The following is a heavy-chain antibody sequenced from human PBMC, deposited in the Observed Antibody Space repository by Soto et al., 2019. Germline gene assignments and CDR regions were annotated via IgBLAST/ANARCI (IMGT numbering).Heavy chain of an antibody. D-gene: IGHD5-18*01. J-gene: IGHJ4*02. CDR2: IYYSGSA. Sequence: PSETLSLTCTVSGGSISSDYWSWIRQPPGKGLEWIGYIYYSGSANYNPSLKSRVTMSVDTSKKQFSLKLSSVTAADTAVYYCARLNRGYSYESKRYSFDYWGQGTLVNVSS. CDR1: GGSISSDY. V-gene: IGHV4-59*08. CDR3: ARLNRGYSYESKRYSFDY.